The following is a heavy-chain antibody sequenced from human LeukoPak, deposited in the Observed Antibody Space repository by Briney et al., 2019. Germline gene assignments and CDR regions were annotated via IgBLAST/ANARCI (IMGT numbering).Heavy chain of an antibody. CDR1: GLIFTSYW. CDR2: INQEAGTT. CDR3: ARDPGWSSFDI. D-gene: IGHD2-15*01. J-gene: IGHJ3*02. Sequence: GRSLRLSCVASGLIFTSYWMRWVRQAAGKGREFVANINQEAGTTNYVDSVKGRFTISRDNAENSLYLQMSSLRAEDTALYYCARDPGWSSFDIWGQGIMVTVSS. V-gene: IGHV3-7*01.